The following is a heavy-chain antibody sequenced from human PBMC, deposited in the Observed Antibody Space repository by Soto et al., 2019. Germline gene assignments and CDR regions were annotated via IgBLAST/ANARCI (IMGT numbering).Heavy chain of an antibody. D-gene: IGHD3-3*01. V-gene: IGHV4-39*07. J-gene: IGHJ5*02. CDR2: IYYSGST. Sequence: SETLSLTCTVSGGSISSSSYYWGWIRQPPGKGLEWIGSIYYSGSTYYNPSLKSRVTISIDTSKNQFSLKLSSVTAADTAVYYFARELPHTYYDFWSGYSNWFDPWGQGTLVTVSS. CDR3: ARELPHTYYDFWSGYSNWFDP. CDR1: GGSISSSSYY.